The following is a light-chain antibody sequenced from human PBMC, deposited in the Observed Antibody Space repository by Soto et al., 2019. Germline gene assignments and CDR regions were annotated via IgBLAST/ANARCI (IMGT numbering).Light chain of an antibody. CDR1: RSDVGGYNY. Sequence: SALTQPPSASGSPGQSVTISCTGTRSDVGGYNYVSWYQQHPGKAPKLMIYEVSKRPSGVPDRFSGSKSGNTASLTVSGLQAEDEADDYCSSYAGTMVFGGGTKLTVL. J-gene: IGLJ2*01. V-gene: IGLV2-8*01. CDR2: EVS. CDR3: SSYAGTMV.